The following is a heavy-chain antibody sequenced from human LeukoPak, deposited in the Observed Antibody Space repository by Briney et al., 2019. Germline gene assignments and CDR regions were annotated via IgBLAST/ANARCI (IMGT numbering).Heavy chain of an antibody. J-gene: IGHJ4*02. V-gene: IGHV4-39*01. CDR3: ARSTVGFDY. D-gene: IGHD4-23*01. Sequence: PSETLSLTCTVSGGSISSSSYYWGWIRQPPGKGLEWIGSIYYSGSTYYNPSLKSRVTISVDTSKNQFSLKLSSVTAADTAVYYCARSTVGFDYWGQGTLVTVSS. CDR2: IYYSGST. CDR1: GGSISSSSYY.